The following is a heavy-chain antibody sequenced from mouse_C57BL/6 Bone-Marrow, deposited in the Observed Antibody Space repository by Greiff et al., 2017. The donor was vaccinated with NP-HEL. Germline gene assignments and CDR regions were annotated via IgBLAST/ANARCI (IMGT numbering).Heavy chain of an antibody. Sequence: VQLLQSGAELARPGASVKLSCKASGYTFTSYGISWVKQRTGQGLEWIGEIYPRSGNTYYNEKFKGKATLTADKSSSTAYMGLRSLTSEDSAVYFCARDYDYGWVAYWGQGTLVTVSA. D-gene: IGHD2-4*01. J-gene: IGHJ3*01. CDR2: IYPRSGNT. CDR3: ARDYDYGWVAY. V-gene: IGHV1-81*01. CDR1: GYTFTSYG.